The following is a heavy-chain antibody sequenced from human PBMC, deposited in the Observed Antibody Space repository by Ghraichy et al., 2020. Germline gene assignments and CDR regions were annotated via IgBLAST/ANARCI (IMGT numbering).Heavy chain of an antibody. CDR3: ARARGPNY. CDR1: GLTFRNYY. Sequence: GSLRLSCVASGLTFRNYYMTWVRQAPGKGLEWVANINAGGSEKHYVDSVEGRFTISRDNAKNSVYLQMNSLRAEDTAVYYCARARGPNYWGQGSLVTVSS. V-gene: IGHV3-7*01. J-gene: IGHJ4*02. CDR2: INAGGSEK.